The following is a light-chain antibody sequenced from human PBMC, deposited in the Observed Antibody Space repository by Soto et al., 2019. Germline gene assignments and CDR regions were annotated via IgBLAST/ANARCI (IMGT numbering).Light chain of an antibody. CDR2: GAS. Sequence: EVVMTQSPATLSVSPGEGATLSCRASQSVSSNLAWYQQKPGKAPRLLIYGASTRATGISARFSGSGSGTEFTLTISSLQSADFAVYYCHQYNNWPPNTFGQGTKLEIK. V-gene: IGKV3-15*01. J-gene: IGKJ2*01. CDR1: QSVSSN. CDR3: HQYNNWPPNT.